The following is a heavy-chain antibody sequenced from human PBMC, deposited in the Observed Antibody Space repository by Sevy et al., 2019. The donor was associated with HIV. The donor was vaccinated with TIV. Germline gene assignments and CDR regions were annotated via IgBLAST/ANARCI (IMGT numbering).Heavy chain of an antibody. CDR3: ARVKGAAAGPGYYYYGMDV. CDR1: GFTFSSYA. CDR2: ISSDGSNK. V-gene: IGHV3-30*04. D-gene: IGHD6-13*01. Sequence: GGSLRLSCAASGFTFSSYAMHWVRQAPGKGLEWVAVISSDGSNKYYADSVKGRFTISRDNSKNTLYLQMNRLRAGDTAVYYCARVKGAAAGPGYYYYGMDVWGQGTTVTVSS. J-gene: IGHJ6*02.